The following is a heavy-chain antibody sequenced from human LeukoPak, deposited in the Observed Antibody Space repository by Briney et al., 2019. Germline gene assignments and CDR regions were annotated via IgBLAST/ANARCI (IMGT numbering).Heavy chain of an antibody. J-gene: IGHJ5*02. V-gene: IGHV1-69*05. Sequence: ASVKVSCKASGGTFSSYAISWVRQAPGQGLEWMGGIIPIFGTANYAQKFQGRVTITTDESTSTAYMELSSLRSEETAVYYCARDRQTGENWFDPWGQGTLVTVYS. CDR3: ARDRQTGENWFDP. D-gene: IGHD3-10*01. CDR2: IIPIFGTA. CDR1: GGTFSSYA.